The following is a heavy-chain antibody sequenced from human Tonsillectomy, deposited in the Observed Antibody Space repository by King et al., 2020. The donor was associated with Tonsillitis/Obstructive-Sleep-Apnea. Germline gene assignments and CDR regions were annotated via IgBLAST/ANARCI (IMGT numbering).Heavy chain of an antibody. CDR1: GGSISSYY. D-gene: IGHD2-2*01. CDR2: IHYSGGT. J-gene: IGHJ5*02. V-gene: IGHV4-59*01. CDR3: ARGGYCSSLSCYGLQRDNWGDP. Sequence: VQLQESGPGLVKPSETLSLTCTVSGGSISSYYWSWIRQPPGKGLEWIGYIHYSGGTNYNASLKSRVTISVDTSKNQFSLKLTSVTAADTAVYYCARGGYCSSLSCYGLQRDNWGDPWGQGTLAT.